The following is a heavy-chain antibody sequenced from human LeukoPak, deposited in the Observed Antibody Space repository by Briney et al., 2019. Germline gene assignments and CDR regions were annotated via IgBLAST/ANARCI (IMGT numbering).Heavy chain of an antibody. D-gene: IGHD1-1*01. Sequence: ASVKVSCKASGYTFTGYYMHWVRQAPGQGLEWMGRINPNSGGTNYAQKFQGRVSMTRDTSISTAYMELSRVRSDDTAVYYCASSAHTSGSNAFDIGGQGTMVAVSS. CDR3: ASSAHTSGSNAFDI. J-gene: IGHJ3*02. CDR1: GYTFTGYY. CDR2: INPNSGGT. V-gene: IGHV1-2*06.